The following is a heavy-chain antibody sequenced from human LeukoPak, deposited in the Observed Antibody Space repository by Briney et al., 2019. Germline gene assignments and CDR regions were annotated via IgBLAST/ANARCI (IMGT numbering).Heavy chain of an antibody. CDR2: IYPGDSDT. J-gene: IGHJ4*02. D-gene: IGHD6-19*01. V-gene: IGHV5-51*01. CDR1: GYPFTTYW. CDR3: ARLAVAGLDY. Sequence: GESLQISCKGSGYPFTTYWIGWVRQMPGKGLEWMGIIYPGDSDTRCRPSSQGQVTISADKSISTAYLQWNSLKASDTAMYYCARLAVAGLDYWGQGTLVTVSS.